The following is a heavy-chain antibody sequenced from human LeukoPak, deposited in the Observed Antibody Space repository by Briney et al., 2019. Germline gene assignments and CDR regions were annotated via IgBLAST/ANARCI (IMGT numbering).Heavy chain of an antibody. J-gene: IGHJ3*02. CDR1: GGSISSGSYY. D-gene: IGHD3-22*01. Sequence: SETLSLTCTVSGGSISSGSYYWSWIRQPAGKGLEWIGRIYTSGSTNYNPSLKSRVTISVDTSKNQFSLKLSSVTAADTAVYYCARLWHLFARSTKEYDSSGYNKEDAFDIWGQGTMVTVSS. V-gene: IGHV4-61*02. CDR2: IYTSGST. CDR3: ARLWHLFARSTKEYDSSGYNKEDAFDI.